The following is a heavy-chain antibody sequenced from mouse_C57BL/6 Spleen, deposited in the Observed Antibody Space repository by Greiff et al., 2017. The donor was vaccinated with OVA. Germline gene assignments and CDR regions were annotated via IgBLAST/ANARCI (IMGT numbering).Heavy chain of an antibody. V-gene: IGHV1-39*01. Sequence: EVQRVESGPELVKPGASVKISCKASGYSFTDYNMNWVKQSNGKSLEWIGVINPNYGTTSYNQKFKGKATLTVDQSSSTAYMQLNSLTSEDSAVYYCAREAHYYGSSYGTYYFDYWGQGTTLTVSS. CDR1: GYSFTDYN. CDR2: INPNYGTT. CDR3: AREAHYYGSSYGTYYFDY. D-gene: IGHD1-1*01. J-gene: IGHJ2*01.